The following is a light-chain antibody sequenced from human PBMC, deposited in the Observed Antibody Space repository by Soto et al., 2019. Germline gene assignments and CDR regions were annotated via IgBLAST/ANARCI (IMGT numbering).Light chain of an antibody. CDR1: SGDVGGYNF. CDR3: CSYGGSYTWV. Sequence: QSALTQPRSVSGSPGQSVTISCTGTSGDVGGYNFVSWYQQHTGKAPTLMIFDVSQRPSGVPDRFSGSKSGTTASLTVSGLQADDEADYYCCSYGGSYTWVFGGGTKLTVL. CDR2: DVS. J-gene: IGLJ3*02. V-gene: IGLV2-11*01.